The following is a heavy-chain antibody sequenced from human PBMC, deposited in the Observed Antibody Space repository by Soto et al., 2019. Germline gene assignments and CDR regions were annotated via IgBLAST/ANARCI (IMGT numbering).Heavy chain of an antibody. Sequence: ASVKVSCKASGFTFTSSAVQWVRQARGQRLEWIGWIGVGSGNRHYAQKFQERVTITRDMSTNTAYMELSSLRSEDTAVYYCAALGVNFDHWGQGTLVTVSS. CDR2: IGVGSGNR. J-gene: IGHJ4*02. D-gene: IGHD2-8*01. CDR3: AALGVNFDH. V-gene: IGHV1-58*01. CDR1: GFTFTSSA.